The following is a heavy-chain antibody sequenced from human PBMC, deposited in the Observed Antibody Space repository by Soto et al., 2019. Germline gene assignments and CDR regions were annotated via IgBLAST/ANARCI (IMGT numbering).Heavy chain of an antibody. CDR1: GFTFSSYA. V-gene: IGHV3-23*01. J-gene: IGHJ4*02. Sequence: EVQLLESGGGLVQPGGSLRLSCAASGFTFSSYAMSWVRQAPGKGPEWVSAISGSGGSTYYADSVKGRFTISRDNSKNTLYLQMNSLRAEDTAVYYCTQIDSGSRTTGYYFDYWGQGTLVTVSS. CDR2: ISGSGGST. CDR3: TQIDSGSRTTGYYFDY. D-gene: IGHD1-26*01.